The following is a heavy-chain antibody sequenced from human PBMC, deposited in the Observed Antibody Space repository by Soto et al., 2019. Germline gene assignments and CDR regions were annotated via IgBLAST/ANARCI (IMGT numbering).Heavy chain of an antibody. V-gene: IGHV1-46*01. CDR1: GYTFTSYY. Sequence: ASVKVSCTASGYTFTSYYMHWVRQAPGQGLEWMGIINPSGGSTSYAQKFQGRVTMTRDTSTSTVYMELSSLRSEDTAVYYCARCEAAPYYYYYGMDVWGQGTTVTVSS. CDR3: ARCEAAPYYYYYGMDV. CDR2: INPSGGST. J-gene: IGHJ6*02. D-gene: IGHD2-15*01.